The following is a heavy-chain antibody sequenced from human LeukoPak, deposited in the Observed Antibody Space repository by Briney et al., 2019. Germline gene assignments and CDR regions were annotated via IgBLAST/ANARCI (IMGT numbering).Heavy chain of an antibody. J-gene: IGHJ5*02. D-gene: IGHD3-3*01. V-gene: IGHV4-39*01. CDR2: IYYSGST. CDR1: GGSISSSSYY. CDR3: ARHYLAPRAETYYDFWIGFDP. Sequence: SETLSLTCTVSGGSISSSSYYWGWIRQPPGKGLEWIGSIYYSGSTYYNPSLKSRVTISVDTSKNQFSLKLSSVTAADTAVYYCARHYLAPRAETYYDFWIGFDPWGQGTLVTVSS.